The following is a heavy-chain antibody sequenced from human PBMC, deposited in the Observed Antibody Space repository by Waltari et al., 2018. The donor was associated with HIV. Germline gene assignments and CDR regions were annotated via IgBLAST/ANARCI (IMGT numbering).Heavy chain of an antibody. CDR3: ARGSTAEYLDF. J-gene: IGHJ4*02. CDR1: GGSMTSANHF. D-gene: IGHD3-10*01. Sequence: QVQLQESGPGLVHPSQTLSLTCSVSGGSMTSANHFWNWIRQPAGKEPEWIGRIYNSGSTNYNPSLKSRVTMSVDTSKNHFSLKLASLSASDTAVYYCARGSTAEYLDFWGPGAQITVSS. CDR2: IYNSGST. V-gene: IGHV4-61*02.